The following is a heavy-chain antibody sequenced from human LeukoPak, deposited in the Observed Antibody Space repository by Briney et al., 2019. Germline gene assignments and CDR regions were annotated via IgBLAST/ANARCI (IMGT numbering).Heavy chain of an antibody. D-gene: IGHD2-2*01. Sequence: SETLSLTCTVSGGSLSSGGYYWSWIRQHPGTGLEWIGYIYYSGSTYYNPSLKSRVTISVDTSKNQFSLKLSSVTAADTAVYYCARGQGYCSSTSCYGPFDYWGQGTLVTVSS. CDR2: IYYSGST. V-gene: IGHV4-31*03. J-gene: IGHJ4*02. CDR1: GGSLSSGGYY. CDR3: ARGQGYCSSTSCYGPFDY.